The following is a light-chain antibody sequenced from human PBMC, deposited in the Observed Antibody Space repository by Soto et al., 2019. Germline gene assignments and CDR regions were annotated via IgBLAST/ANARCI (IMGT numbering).Light chain of an antibody. V-gene: IGKV2-28*01. Sequence: DIVMTQSPLSLPVTPGEPAFISCRSSQSLLHSNGYNYLGWYLQKPGQSPQLLVSLGSNRASGVPAMFRGSGSATDFTLNIAILESPDFGVYFCMQGLHNPYTFGQGTKLEIK. CDR1: QSLLHSNGYNY. J-gene: IGKJ2*01. CDR2: LGS. CDR3: MQGLHNPYT.